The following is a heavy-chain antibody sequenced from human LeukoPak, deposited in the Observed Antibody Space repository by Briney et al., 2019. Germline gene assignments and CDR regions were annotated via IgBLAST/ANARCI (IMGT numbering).Heavy chain of an antibody. CDR2: ISSSSSTI. CDR3: ARHDDILTGYYSLDY. V-gene: IGHV3-48*04. J-gene: IGHJ4*02. Sequence: GGSLRLSCAASGFTFSSYSMNWVRQAPGKGQEWVSYISSSSSTIYYADSVKGRFTISRDNAKNSLYLQMNSLRAEDTAVYYCARHDDILTGYYSLDYWGQGTLVTVSS. D-gene: IGHD3-9*01. CDR1: GFTFSSYS.